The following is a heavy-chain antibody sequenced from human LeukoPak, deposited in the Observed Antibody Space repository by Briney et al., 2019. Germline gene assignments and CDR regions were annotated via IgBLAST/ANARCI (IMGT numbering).Heavy chain of an antibody. J-gene: IGHJ4*02. CDR3: AKDSGLNMVRGVYFDY. CDR1: GFTFSNYA. V-gene: IGHV3-23*01. Sequence: GGSLRLSCAASGFTFSNYAMAWVRQAPGKGLEWISSIYANGQTTYYADSVKGRFTISRDNSKNTLYLQMNSLRAEDTAVYYCAKDSGLNMVRGVYFDYWGQGTLVTVSS. CDR2: IYANGQTT. D-gene: IGHD3-10*01.